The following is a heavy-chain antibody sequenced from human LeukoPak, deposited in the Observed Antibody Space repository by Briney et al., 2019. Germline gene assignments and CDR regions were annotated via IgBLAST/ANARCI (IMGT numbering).Heavy chain of an antibody. D-gene: IGHD4-17*01. CDR2: VYTTGST. V-gene: IGHV4-4*07. J-gene: IGHJ3*02. Sequence: PSETLSLTCTVSGGSISSYYWSWIRQPAGKGLEWIGRVYTTGSTDYNPSLKSRVTMSVDMSKNQFSLRLSSVTAADTAVYYCARHAYGDYVDHDAFDIWGQGTMVTVPS. CDR1: GGSISSYY. CDR3: ARHAYGDYVDHDAFDI.